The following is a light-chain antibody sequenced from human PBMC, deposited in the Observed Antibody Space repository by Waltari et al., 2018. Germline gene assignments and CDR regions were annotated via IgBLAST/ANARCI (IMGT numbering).Light chain of an antibody. V-gene: IGKV4-1*01. CDR2: WAS. J-gene: IGKJ1*01. CDR1: PNVLYSSNNKNY. CDR3: QQYVVIPWT. Sequence: DIVMTQSPDSLAVSLGERAISNCNSRPNVLYSSNNKNYLAWYQQKPGQPPKLLIYWASTRELGVPDRFSGSGSGTDFTLTINSLQAEDVAVYYCQQYVVIPWTFGQGTKVEVK.